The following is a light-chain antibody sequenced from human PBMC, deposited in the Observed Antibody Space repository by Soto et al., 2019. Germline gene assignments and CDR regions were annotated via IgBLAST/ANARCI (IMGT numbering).Light chain of an antibody. CDR2: EVS. Sequence: QSARTQPASVSGSPGQSITISCTGTSNDVGTYNYVSWYQQHPGKAPKLMIYEVSHRPSGVSNRFSGSKSGNTASLTISGLQAGDEAAYYCSSYSSSTTLVVFGGGTKVTVL. V-gene: IGLV2-14*01. J-gene: IGLJ2*01. CDR3: SSYSSSTTLVV. CDR1: SNDVGTYNY.